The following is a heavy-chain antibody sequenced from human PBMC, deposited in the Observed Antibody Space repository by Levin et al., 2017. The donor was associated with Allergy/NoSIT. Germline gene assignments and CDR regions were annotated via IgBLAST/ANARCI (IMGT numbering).Heavy chain of an antibody. CDR1: GGTFSSYA. CDR2: IIPIFGTA. CDR3: ARGRCSGGSCYWSDYFDY. V-gene: IGHV1-69*06. D-gene: IGHD2-15*01. Sequence: SVKVSCKASGGTFSSYAISWVRQAPGQGLEWMGGIIPIFGTANYAQKFQGRVTITADKSTSTAYMELSSLRSEDTAVYYCARGRCSGGSCYWSDYFDYWGQGTLVTVSS. J-gene: IGHJ4*02.